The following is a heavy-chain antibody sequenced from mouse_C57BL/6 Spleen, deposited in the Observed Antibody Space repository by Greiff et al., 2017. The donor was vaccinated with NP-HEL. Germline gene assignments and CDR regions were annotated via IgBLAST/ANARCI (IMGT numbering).Heavy chain of an antibody. D-gene: IGHD1-1*01. V-gene: IGHV5-6*01. J-gene: IGHJ2*01. Sequence: VQLKESGGDLVKPGGSLKLSCAASGFTFSSYGMSWVRQTPDKRLEWVATISSGGSYTYYPDSVKGRFTISRDNAKNTLYLQMSSLKSEDTAMYYCARQGSGSSSNYFDYWGQGTTLTVSS. CDR3: ARQGSGSSSNYFDY. CDR2: ISSGGSYT. CDR1: GFTFSSYG.